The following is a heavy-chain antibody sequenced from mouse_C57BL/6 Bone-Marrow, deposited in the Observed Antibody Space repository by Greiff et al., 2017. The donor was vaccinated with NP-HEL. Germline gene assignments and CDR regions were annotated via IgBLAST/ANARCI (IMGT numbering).Heavy chain of an antibody. CDR1: GFTFSSYA. CDR3: TRARWLPAWFAY. J-gene: IGHJ3*01. V-gene: IGHV5-9-1*02. CDR2: ISSGGDYI. D-gene: IGHD2-3*01. Sequence: EVMLVESGEGLVKPGGSLKLSCAASGFTFSSYAMSWVRQTPEKRLEWVAYISSGGDYIYYADTVKSRFTISRDNARNTLYLQMSSLKSEDTAMYYCTRARWLPAWFAYWGQGTLVTVSA.